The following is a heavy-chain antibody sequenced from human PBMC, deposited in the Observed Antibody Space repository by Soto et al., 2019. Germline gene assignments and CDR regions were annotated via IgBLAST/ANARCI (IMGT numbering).Heavy chain of an antibody. CDR2: IHYSGST. CDR1: GGSISSGGYY. Sequence: QVQLQESGPGLVKPSQTLSLTCTVSGGSISSGGYYWSWIRQHPGKGLEWIGYIHYSGSTYYNPSLRSRVTISVDTSKNQFSRNLSSVTAADTAKYYCARDIAAAGTGWKMNGMDVWGQGTTVTVSS. D-gene: IGHD6-13*01. CDR3: ARDIAAAGTGWKMNGMDV. J-gene: IGHJ6*02. V-gene: IGHV4-31*03.